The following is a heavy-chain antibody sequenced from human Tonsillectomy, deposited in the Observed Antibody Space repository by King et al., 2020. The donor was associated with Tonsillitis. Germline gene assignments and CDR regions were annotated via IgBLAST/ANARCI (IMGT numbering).Heavy chain of an antibody. Sequence: VQLVESGAEVKKPGASVKVSCKASGYTFTSYYMHWVRQAPGQGREWMGIINPSGGSTSYAQKFQGRVTMTRDTSTSTVYMELSRLRSEDTAVYYCARDVGGDYYDSSGYLIPPSYYFDYWGQGTLVTVSS. CDR2: INPSGGST. CDR3: ARDVGGDYYDSSGYLIPPSYYFDY. V-gene: IGHV1-46*01. J-gene: IGHJ4*02. CDR1: GYTFTSYY. D-gene: IGHD3-22*01.